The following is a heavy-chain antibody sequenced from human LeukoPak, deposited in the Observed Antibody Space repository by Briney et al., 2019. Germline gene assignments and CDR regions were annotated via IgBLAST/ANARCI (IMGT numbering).Heavy chain of an antibody. CDR3: ARDRLSPISPHYYGSGSYPLYYYYYMDV. CDR2: INTNTGNP. D-gene: IGHD3-10*01. J-gene: IGHJ6*03. CDR1: GYTFTSYA. Sequence: GASVKVSCKASGYTFTSYAMNWVRQAPGQGLEWMGWINTNTGNPTYAQGFTGRFVFSLDTSVSTAYLQISSLKAEDTAVYYCARDRLSPISPHYYGSGSYPLYYYYYMDVWGKGTTVTVSS. V-gene: IGHV7-4-1*02.